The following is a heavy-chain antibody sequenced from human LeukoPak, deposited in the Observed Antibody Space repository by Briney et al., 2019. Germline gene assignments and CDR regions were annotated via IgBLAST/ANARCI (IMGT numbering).Heavy chain of an antibody. CDR1: GSIFAAYW. Sequence: GESLKISCKGSGSIFAAYWIGWVRQMPGKGLEWMGSIYPGDSDTRYSPSFQGQVTISVDRSINTAYLQWNSLKASDTAIYYCARLQEDIVVVPAAIPYNWFDPWGRGSLVTVS. CDR3: ARLQEDIVVVPAAIPYNWFDP. V-gene: IGHV5-51*01. D-gene: IGHD2-2*01. CDR2: IYPGDSDT. J-gene: IGHJ5*02.